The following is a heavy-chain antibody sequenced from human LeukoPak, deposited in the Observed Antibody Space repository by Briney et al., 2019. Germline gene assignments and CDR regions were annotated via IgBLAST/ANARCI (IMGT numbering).Heavy chain of an antibody. CDR3: AKRRHWGCYFDY. J-gene: IGHJ4*02. Sequence: GGSLRLSCAASGFTFSSYAMSWVRQAPGEGLEWVSAISGSGGSTYYADSVKGRFTISRDNSKNTLYLQMNSLRAEDTAVYYCAKRRHWGCYFDYWGQGTLVTVSS. CDR1: GFTFSSYA. V-gene: IGHV3-23*01. CDR2: ISGSGGST. D-gene: IGHD7-27*01.